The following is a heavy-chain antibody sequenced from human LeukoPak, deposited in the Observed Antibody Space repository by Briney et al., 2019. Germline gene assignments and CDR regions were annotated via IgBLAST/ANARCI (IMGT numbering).Heavy chain of an antibody. V-gene: IGHV4-4*09. Sequence: SETLSLTCTVSGGSISSYYWSWIRQPPGKGLEWIGYIYTSGSTNYNPSLKSRVTISVDTSKNQFSLKLSSVTAADTAVYYCARLYCSNTSCLDYWGQGTLVTVSS. J-gene: IGHJ4*02. CDR3: ARLYCSNTSCLDY. CDR1: GGSISSYY. CDR2: IYTSGST. D-gene: IGHD2-2*01.